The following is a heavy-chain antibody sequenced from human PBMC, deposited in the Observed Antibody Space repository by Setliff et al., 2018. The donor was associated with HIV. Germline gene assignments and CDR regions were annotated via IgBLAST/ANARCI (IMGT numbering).Heavy chain of an antibody. Sequence: ASVKVSCKASVGTFSSYAISWVRQAPGQGLEWMGGIIPIFGTANYAQKFQGRVTITADESTSTAYMELSSLRSEDTAVYFCARDGGYSGHQWFGDAFDIWGQGTMVTVSS. D-gene: IGHD5-12*01. CDR3: ARDGGYSGHQWFGDAFDI. V-gene: IGHV1-69*13. CDR2: IIPIFGTA. J-gene: IGHJ3*02. CDR1: VGTFSSYA.